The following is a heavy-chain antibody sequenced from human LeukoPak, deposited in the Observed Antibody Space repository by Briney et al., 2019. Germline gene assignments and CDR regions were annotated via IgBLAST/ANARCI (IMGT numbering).Heavy chain of an antibody. D-gene: IGHD3-9*01. CDR1: GFTFSSYA. Sequence: WGSLRLSCSASGFTFSSYALHWIRQAPGKGLEYVSAISNNGGNTYYADSVKGRFTNSRDNSKNTLYLQMSSLRAEDTAVYYCVKVFSRYFDWLCEYYFDYWGNRVLVTVSS. J-gene: IGHJ4*03. CDR3: VKVFSRYFDWLCEYYFDY. CDR2: ISNNGGNT. V-gene: IGHV3-64D*06.